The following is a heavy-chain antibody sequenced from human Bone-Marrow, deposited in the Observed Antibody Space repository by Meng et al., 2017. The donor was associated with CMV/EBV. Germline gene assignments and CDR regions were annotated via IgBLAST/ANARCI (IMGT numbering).Heavy chain of an antibody. CDR2: IISDGSST. CDR1: GFTFSGYW. V-gene: IGHV3-74*01. CDR3: ARVYGLNDAFDI. Sequence: GESLKIPCAASGFTFSGYWMNWVRQAPGKGLVWVSRIISDGSSTTYADSVKGRFTISRDNAKNTLYLQMNSLRVEDTAVYYCARVYGLNDAFDIWSQGTMVTVSS. J-gene: IGHJ3*02. D-gene: IGHD4-17*01.